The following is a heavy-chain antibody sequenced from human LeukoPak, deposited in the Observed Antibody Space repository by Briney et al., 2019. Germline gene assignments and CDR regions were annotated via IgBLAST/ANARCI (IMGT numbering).Heavy chain of an antibody. V-gene: IGHV3-74*01. J-gene: IGHJ4*02. CDR3: TRSPEGRPIDY. CDR2: IDSDGSST. Sequence: PGGSLRLSCAASGFTFSRNWMHWVRQAPGKGLVWVSRIDSDGSSTTYADSVKGRFIISRDNAKNSVYLQMNSLRVEDTAVYYCTRSPEGRPIDYWGQGTLVTVSS. D-gene: IGHD3-10*01. CDR1: GFTFSRNW.